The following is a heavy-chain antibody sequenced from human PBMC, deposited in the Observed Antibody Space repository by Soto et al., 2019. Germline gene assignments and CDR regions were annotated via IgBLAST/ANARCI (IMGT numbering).Heavy chain of an antibody. Sequence: GGSLRLSCAASGFTFSYYYRSWIRQAPGKGLEWVSYISSSGSTIYYADSVKGRFTISRDNAKNSLYLQMNSLKTEDTGIYYCTTDSYSAMMVVRFDYWGHGTLVTVSS. CDR1: GFTFSYYY. CDR3: TTDSYSAMMVVRFDY. V-gene: IGHV3-11*01. J-gene: IGHJ4*01. CDR2: ISSSGSTI. D-gene: IGHD2-15*01.